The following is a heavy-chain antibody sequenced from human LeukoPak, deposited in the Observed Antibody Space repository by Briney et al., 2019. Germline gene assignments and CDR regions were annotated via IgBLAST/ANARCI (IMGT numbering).Heavy chain of an antibody. CDR3: ARVRGCSSTSCPRYYYYYMDV. V-gene: IGHV4-61*02. D-gene: IGHD2-2*01. CDR2: IYTSGTT. J-gene: IGHJ6*03. CDR1: GGSISSGTYY. Sequence: SETLSLTRTASGGSISSGTYYWSWIRQPAGNGLEWIGRIYTSGTTNYNPSLKSRVTISVDTSKNQFSLKLSSVTAADTAVYYCARVRGCSSTSCPRYYYYYMDVWGKGTTVTVSS.